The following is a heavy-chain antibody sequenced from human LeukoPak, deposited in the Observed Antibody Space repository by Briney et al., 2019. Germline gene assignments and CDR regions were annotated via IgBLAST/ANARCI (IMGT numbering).Heavy chain of an antibody. CDR2: ISTDTGDT. CDR1: AYTFKSNS. V-gene: IGHV1-18*01. Sequence: ASVNVSCKASAYTFKSNSLSWLRQGPGQGLEWMGWISTDTGDTNYAQKIQGRVTLTTDTSTSTAFKEQRSLTSDDTAVYCCARDWFCNGGRCHDCFDYWGQGTLVTVSS. D-gene: IGHD2-15*01. CDR3: ARDWFCNGGRCHDCFDY. J-gene: IGHJ4*02.